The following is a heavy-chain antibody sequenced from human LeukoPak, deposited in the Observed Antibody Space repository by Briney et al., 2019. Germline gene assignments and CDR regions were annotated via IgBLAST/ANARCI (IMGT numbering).Heavy chain of an antibody. CDR3: ARRYCSSIACFSPLDY. J-gene: IGHJ4*02. CDR1: GYIFINYW. Sequence: GESLKISCKGSGYIFINYWIGWVRQIPGKGLEWMGTIYPGDPTTRYSPSFQGQVTISADKSISTAYLQRSSLKASDTAMYYCARRYCSSIACFSPLDYWGQGTLVTVSP. V-gene: IGHV5-51*01. CDR2: IYPGDPTT. D-gene: IGHD2-15*01.